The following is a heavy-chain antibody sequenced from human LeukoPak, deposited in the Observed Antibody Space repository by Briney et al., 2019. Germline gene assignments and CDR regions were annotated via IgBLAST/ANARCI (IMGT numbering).Heavy chain of an antibody. V-gene: IGHV4-59*08. Sequence: SETLSLTCTVSGGSISSYYWSWIRQLPGKALEWIGSTYCSGSTNYNASLKSRVTISVDTSKNQFSLKLSSVTAADTAVYYCARRYSSGWSDYYYYGMDVWGQGTTVTVSS. CDR1: GGSISSYY. D-gene: IGHD6-19*01. CDR3: ARRYSSGWSDYYYYGMDV. CDR2: TYCSGST. J-gene: IGHJ6*02.